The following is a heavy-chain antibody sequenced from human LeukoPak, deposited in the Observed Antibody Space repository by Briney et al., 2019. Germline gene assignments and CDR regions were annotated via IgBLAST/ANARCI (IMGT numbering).Heavy chain of an antibody. Sequence: ASVQVSCNASGSTFTSYYMHWVRQAPGQGLEWMGIINPSGGSTSYAQKFQGRVTMTRDTSTSTVYMELSSLRSEDTAVYYCARDLRAHYYDSSGYLSYWGQGTLVTVSS. V-gene: IGHV1-46*01. J-gene: IGHJ4*02. CDR3: ARDLRAHYYDSSGYLSY. D-gene: IGHD3-22*01. CDR2: INPSGGST. CDR1: GSTFTSYY.